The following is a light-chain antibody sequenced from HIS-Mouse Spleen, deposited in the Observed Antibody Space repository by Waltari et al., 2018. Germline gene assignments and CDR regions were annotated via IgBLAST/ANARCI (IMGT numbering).Light chain of an antibody. CDR2: AAS. CDR1: QGFSSY. V-gene: IGKV1-9*01. Sequence: DIQLTQSPSFLSASVGDRVTITCRASQGFSSYLAWYQHKPRKAPKLLIYAASTLQSGVPSRFSGSGSGTEYTLTISSLQPEDFATYYCQQLNSYPPTFGQGTKVEIK. J-gene: IGKJ1*01. CDR3: QQLNSYPPT.